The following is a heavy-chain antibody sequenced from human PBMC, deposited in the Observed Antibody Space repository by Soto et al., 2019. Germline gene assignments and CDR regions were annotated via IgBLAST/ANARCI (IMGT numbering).Heavy chain of an antibody. J-gene: IGHJ5*02. D-gene: IGHD4-17*01. CDR1: GFSLSNARMG. V-gene: IGHV2-26*01. CDR3: ARVTSGSGDYTLDP. CDR2: IFSNDEK. Sequence: QVTLKESGPVLVKPTETLTLTCTVSGFSLSNARMGVSWIRQPPGKALEWLAHIFSNDEKSYSTSLKSRLTLSKDTSKSQVVLTMTNMDPVDTATYYCARVTSGSGDYTLDPWGQGTLVTVSS.